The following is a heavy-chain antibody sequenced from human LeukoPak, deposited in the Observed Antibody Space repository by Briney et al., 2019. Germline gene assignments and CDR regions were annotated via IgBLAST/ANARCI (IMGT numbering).Heavy chain of an antibody. Sequence: GGSLRLSCAASGFTFSSYDMHWVRQAPGKGLEYVSAISSNGGSTYYANSVRGRFTISRDNSKNTLYLQMGSLRAEDMAVYYCARSGLPAAKYYHYYMDVWGKGTTVTVSS. CDR3: ARSGLPAAKYYHYYMDV. V-gene: IGHV3-64*01. J-gene: IGHJ6*03. D-gene: IGHD2-2*01. CDR1: GFTFSSYD. CDR2: ISSNGGST.